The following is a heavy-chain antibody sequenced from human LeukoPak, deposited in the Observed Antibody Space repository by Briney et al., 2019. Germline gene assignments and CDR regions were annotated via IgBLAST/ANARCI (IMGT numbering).Heavy chain of an antibody. CDR1: GGSISSGGYY. J-gene: IGHJ5*02. V-gene: IGHV4-31*03. D-gene: IGHD1-26*01. Sequence: SQTLSLTCTVSGGSISSGGYYWSWIRQPPGKGLEWIGYIYYSGSTYYNPSLKSRVTISVDTSKNQFSLKLSSVTAADTAVYYCARDGGNDLLNWFDPWGQGTLVTVSS. CDR2: IYYSGST. CDR3: ARDGGNDLLNWFDP.